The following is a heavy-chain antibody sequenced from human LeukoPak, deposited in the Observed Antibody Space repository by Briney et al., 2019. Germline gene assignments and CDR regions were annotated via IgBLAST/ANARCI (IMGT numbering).Heavy chain of an antibody. CDR2: TYYRSKWYN. J-gene: IGHJ6*03. D-gene: IGHD6-6*01. CDR1: GDSVSSNSAA. Sequence: SQTLSLTRAISGDSVSSNSAAWNWIRQSPSRGLEWLGRTYYRSKWYNDYAVSVKSRITINPDTSKNQFSLQLNSVTPEDTAVYYCARSARGLDYYYYYMDVWGKGTTVTVSS. CDR3: ARSARGLDYYYYYMDV. V-gene: IGHV6-1*01.